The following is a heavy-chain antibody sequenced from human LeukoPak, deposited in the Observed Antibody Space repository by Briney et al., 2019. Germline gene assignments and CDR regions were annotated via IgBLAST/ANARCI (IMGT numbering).Heavy chain of an antibody. Sequence: ASVKVSCKASGYTFTGYYMHWVRQAPGQGLEWMGWINPNSGGTNYAQKLQGRVTMTTDTSTSTAYMELRSLRSDDTAVYYCAREYCSTTRCYMADYWGQGTLVTVSS. J-gene: IGHJ4*02. V-gene: IGHV1-2*02. CDR2: INPNSGGT. D-gene: IGHD2-2*01. CDR3: AREYCSTTRCYMADY. CDR1: GYTFTGYY.